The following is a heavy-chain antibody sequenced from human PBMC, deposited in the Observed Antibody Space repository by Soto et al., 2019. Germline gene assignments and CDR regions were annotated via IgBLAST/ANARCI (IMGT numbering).Heavy chain of an antibody. J-gene: IGHJ4*02. CDR2: IIPILGIA. CDR3: ARGPETGLLGSDY. CDR1: GGTFSSYT. V-gene: IGHV1-69*02. Sequence: SVKVSCKASGGTFSSYTISWVRQSPGQGLEWMGRIIPILGIANYAQKFQGRVTITADKSTSTAYMELSSLRSEDTAVYYCARGPETGLLGSDYWGQGTLVTVSS. D-gene: IGHD3-10*02.